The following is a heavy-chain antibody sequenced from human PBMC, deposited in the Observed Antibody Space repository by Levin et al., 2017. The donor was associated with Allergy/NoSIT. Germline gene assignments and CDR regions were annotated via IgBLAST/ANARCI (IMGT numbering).Heavy chain of an antibody. D-gene: IGHD2-15*01. CDR2: ISGTADEI. Sequence: GGSLRLSCAASGFTFSNYAMSWVRQAPGKGLEWVSTISGTADEINYADSVKGRFTISRDNSKNTLHLQMNSLRVEDTAVYYCANDGIGSFCSGSGCYFDFWGQGALVTVSS. CDR3: ANDGIGSFCSGSGCYFDF. CDR1: GFTFSNYA. V-gene: IGHV3-23*01. J-gene: IGHJ4*02.